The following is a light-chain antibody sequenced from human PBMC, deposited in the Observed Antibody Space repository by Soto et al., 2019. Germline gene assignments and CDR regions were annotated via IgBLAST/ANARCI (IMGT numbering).Light chain of an antibody. CDR2: DND. J-gene: IGLJ2*01. Sequence: QSVLTQPPSVSAAPGQTVTISCSGRGSNIGSNSVSWYQQVPGTAPKLLLYDNDKRSSGIPDRFFGSKSGTSATLGIAGLQTADEADYYCGTWESYLSVGVFGGGTQLTVL. CDR1: GSNIGSNS. V-gene: IGLV1-51*01. CDR3: GTWESYLSVGV.